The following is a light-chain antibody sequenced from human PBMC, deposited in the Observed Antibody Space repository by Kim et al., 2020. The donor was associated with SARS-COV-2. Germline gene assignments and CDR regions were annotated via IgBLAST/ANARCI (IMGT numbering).Light chain of an antibody. J-gene: IGKJ4*01. V-gene: IGKV3D-15*01. CDR2: DAS. CDR3: QQYYTWSALT. CDR1: QSVRSC. Sequence: VSPGERATLSCRASQSVRSCLAWYQPRPGQAPRLLIYDASIRATGVPARFTGSGSGTEFTLTISSLQSEDFAVYFCQQYYTWSALTFGGGTKVEI.